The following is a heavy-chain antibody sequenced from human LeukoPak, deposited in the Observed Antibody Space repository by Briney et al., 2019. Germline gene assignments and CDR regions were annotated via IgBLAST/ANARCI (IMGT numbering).Heavy chain of an antibody. D-gene: IGHD3-22*01. CDR2: IKTDGSDE. J-gene: IGHJ4*02. Sequence: GGSLRLSCAASGFTFSSYWMSWVSQAPGKGLEWVATIKTDGSDEYYVDSVKGRFTISRDNAKRSLYLQMNSLRAEDTAVYYCARGEYYYDSSGHFDYWGQGTLVTVSS. V-gene: IGHV3-7*01. CDR1: GFTFSSYW. CDR3: ARGEYYYDSSGHFDY.